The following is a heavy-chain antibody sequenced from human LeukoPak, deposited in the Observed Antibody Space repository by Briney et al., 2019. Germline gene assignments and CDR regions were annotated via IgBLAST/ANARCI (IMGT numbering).Heavy chain of an antibody. Sequence: PGGSLRLSCAASGFTFSNAWMSWVRQAPGKGLEWVSGISGSDGSTYYADSVKGRFTISRDNSKNTLFLQMNSLRAEDTAVYYCAKDSAKKYDDYWGQGTLVTVS. V-gene: IGHV3-23*01. D-gene: IGHD2/OR15-2a*01. CDR3: AKDSAKKYDDY. CDR2: ISGSDGST. CDR1: GFTFSNAW. J-gene: IGHJ4*02.